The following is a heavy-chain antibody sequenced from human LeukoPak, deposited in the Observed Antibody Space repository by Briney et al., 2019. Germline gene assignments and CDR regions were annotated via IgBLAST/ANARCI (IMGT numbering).Heavy chain of an antibody. CDR1: DGSLSSYY. V-gene: IGHV4-4*07. D-gene: IGHD6-25*01. Sequence: PSETLSLTCTVSDGSLSSYYWSWIRQPPGKGLEWIGRIYTSGSTSYNPSLKNRVTMSVDTSKKQFSLKLSSVTAADTAVYYCARDTISGHFDYWGQGTLVTVSS. J-gene: IGHJ4*02. CDR2: IYTSGST. CDR3: ARDTISGHFDY.